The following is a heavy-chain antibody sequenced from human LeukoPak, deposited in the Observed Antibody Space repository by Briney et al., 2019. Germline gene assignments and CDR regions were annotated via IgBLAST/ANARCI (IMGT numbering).Heavy chain of an antibody. J-gene: IGHJ4*02. V-gene: IGHV3-7*01. CDR3: ARDHSKRGYSDGQY. D-gene: IGHD5-18*01. CDR1: GFTFSSYW. Sequence: GASLRLSCAASGFTFSSYWMSWVRQAPGQGLEWVANIKQNGSEKNYVDNLKGRVTISRDNAKNSLYLQLNSLRAEDTAVYYCARDHSKRGYSDGQYWGQGTLVTVSS. CDR2: IKQNGSEK.